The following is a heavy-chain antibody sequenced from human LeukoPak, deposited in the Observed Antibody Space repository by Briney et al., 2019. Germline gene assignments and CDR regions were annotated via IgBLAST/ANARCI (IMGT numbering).Heavy chain of an antibody. CDR2: ISYDGSNK. V-gene: IGHV3-30*04. J-gene: IGHJ4*02. Sequence: GGSLRLSCAASGFTFSSYAMSWVRQAPGKGLEWVAVISYDGSNKYYADSVKGRFTISRDNSKNTLYLQMNSLRAEDTAVYYCARDCHDFWSGYYDYWGQGTLVTVSS. D-gene: IGHD3-3*01. CDR1: GFTFSSYA. CDR3: ARDCHDFWSGYYDY.